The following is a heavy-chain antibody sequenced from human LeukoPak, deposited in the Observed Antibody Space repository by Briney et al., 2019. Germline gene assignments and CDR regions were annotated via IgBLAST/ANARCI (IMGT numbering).Heavy chain of an antibody. J-gene: IGHJ3*02. CDR3: ARRNHPYPDGGGAFDI. Sequence: GGSLRLSCAASGFTFSSYGMHWVRQAPGKGLEWVAVIWYDGSNKYYADSVKGRFTISRDNSKNTLYLQMNSLRVEDTAVYYCARRNHPYPDGGGAFDIWGQGTMVTVSS. D-gene: IGHD3-16*01. CDR2: IWYDGSNK. V-gene: IGHV3-33*01. CDR1: GFTFSSYG.